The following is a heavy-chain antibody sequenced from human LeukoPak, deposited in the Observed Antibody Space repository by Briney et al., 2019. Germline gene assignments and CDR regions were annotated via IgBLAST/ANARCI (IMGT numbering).Heavy chain of an antibody. J-gene: IGHJ4*02. V-gene: IGHV4-59*08. D-gene: IGHD2/OR15-2a*01. Sequence: SETLSLTCTVSGGSISSYYWSWIRQPPGKGLEWIAYISDIGSINYNPSLKSRVTISLNTSKNQFSLKLSSVTAADTAVYYCAGHHPRNTVDFWGQGTLVTVSS. CDR1: GGSISSYY. CDR2: ISDIGSI. CDR3: AGHHPRNTVDF.